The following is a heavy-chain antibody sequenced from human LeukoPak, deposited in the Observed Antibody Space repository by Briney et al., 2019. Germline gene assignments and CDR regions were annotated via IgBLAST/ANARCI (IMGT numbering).Heavy chain of an antibody. D-gene: IGHD3-22*01. CDR2: INHSGST. J-gene: IGHJ4*02. Sequence: SETLSLTCAVYGGSFSGYYWSWIRQPPGKGLEWIGEINHSGSTNYNPSLKSRVTVSVDTSKNQFSLKLSSVTAADTAVYYCARVSPKRYYYDSSGSLDPYFDYWGQGTLVTVSS. CDR1: GGSFSGYY. V-gene: IGHV4-34*01. CDR3: ARVSPKRYYYDSSGSLDPYFDY.